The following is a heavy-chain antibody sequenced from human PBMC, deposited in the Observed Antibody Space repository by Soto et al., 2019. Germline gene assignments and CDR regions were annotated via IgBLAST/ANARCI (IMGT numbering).Heavy chain of an antibody. V-gene: IGHV4-39*01. Sequence: QLHESGPGQVKSSETLSLTCTVSGDSLRSSYHYWGWIRQLPGKGLEWIGSIYYTGNTYYNPSLKSRVSITVDMATNEISLRLRAESVADTAVYYCVRVEMYAGECTPNFDRWGQGALVTVSS. CDR3: VRVEMYAGECTPNFDR. CDR1: GDSLRSSYHY. CDR2: IYYTGNT. J-gene: IGHJ4*02. D-gene: IGHD2-8*01.